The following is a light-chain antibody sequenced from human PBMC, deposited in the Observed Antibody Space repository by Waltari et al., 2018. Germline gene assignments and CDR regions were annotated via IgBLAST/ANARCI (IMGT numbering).Light chain of an antibody. Sequence: QSALTQPASVSGSPGQSITISCTGTSSDVGGYDCVSWYHHHRDKVPKLLIFDVSHRPSGASDRFSGSKSGNTASLTIAGLQAGDEADYYCSSKTSSSTVLFGGGTKLTVL. J-gene: IGLJ2*01. CDR3: SSKTSSSTVL. V-gene: IGLV2-14*03. CDR1: SSDVGGYDC. CDR2: DVS.